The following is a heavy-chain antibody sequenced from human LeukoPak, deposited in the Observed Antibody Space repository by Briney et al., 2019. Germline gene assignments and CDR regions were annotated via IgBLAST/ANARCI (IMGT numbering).Heavy chain of an antibody. D-gene: IGHD1-26*01. V-gene: IGHV4-34*01. Sequence: SETLSLTCAVYGGSFSGYYWSWIRQPPGKGLEWIGEINHSGSTNYNPSLKSRVTISVDTSKNQFSLKLSSVTAADTAVYYCARELVSYSGSYYYLDYWGQGALVTVSS. CDR1: GGSFSGYY. CDR2: INHSGST. J-gene: IGHJ4*02. CDR3: ARELVSYSGSYYYLDY.